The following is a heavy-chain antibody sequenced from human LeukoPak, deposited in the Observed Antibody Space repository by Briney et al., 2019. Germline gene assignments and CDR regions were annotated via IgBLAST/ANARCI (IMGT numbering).Heavy chain of an antibody. CDR1: GFTFTGYY. V-gene: IGHV1-2*04. CDR2: INANNGDT. Sequence: GASVEVSCKSSGFTFTGYYIHWVRQAPGQGLEWMGWINANNGDTNYAQKFRGWVTMTRDTSLSTAYMELYRLRSDDTAVYYCARDGATVATPFFDYWGQGTLVTVSS. J-gene: IGHJ4*02. D-gene: IGHD4-17*01. CDR3: ARDGATVATPFFDY.